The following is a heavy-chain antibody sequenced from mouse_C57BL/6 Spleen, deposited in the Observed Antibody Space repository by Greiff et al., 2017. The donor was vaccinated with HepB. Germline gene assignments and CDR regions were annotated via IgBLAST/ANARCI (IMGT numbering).Heavy chain of an antibody. D-gene: IGHD1-1*01. V-gene: IGHV1-67*01. Sequence: QVHVKQSGPELVRPGVSVKISCKGSGYTFTDYAMHWVKQSHAKSLEWIGVISTYYGDASYNQKFKDKATMTVDKSSSTAYMELARLTSEDSAVYYCARVAVITVVDAMDYWGQGTSVTVSS. J-gene: IGHJ4*01. CDR1: GYTFTDYA. CDR2: ISTYYGDA. CDR3: ARVAVITVVDAMDY.